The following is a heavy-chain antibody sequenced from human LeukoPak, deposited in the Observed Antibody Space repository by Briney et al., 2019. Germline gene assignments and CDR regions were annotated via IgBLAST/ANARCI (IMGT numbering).Heavy chain of an antibody. J-gene: IGHJ3*02. CDR1: GGTFSSYA. CDR2: IIPILGIA. Sequence: SVKVSCKASGGTFSSYAISWVRQAPRQGLEWMGRIIPILGIANYAQKFQGRVTITADKSTSTAYMELSSLRSEDTAVYYCARGATMVRGPHAFDIWGQGTMVTVSS. V-gene: IGHV1-69*04. D-gene: IGHD3-10*01. CDR3: ARGATMVRGPHAFDI.